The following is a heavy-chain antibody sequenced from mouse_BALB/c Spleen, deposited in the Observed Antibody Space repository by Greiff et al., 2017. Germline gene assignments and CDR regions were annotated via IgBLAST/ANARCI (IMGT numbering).Heavy chain of an antibody. CDR3: ARSRLLGLVYAMDD. J-gene: IGHJ4*01. CDR2: ISSGGSYT. D-gene: IGHD2-3*01. CDR1: GFTFSSYG. Sequence: EVNLVESGGDLVKPGGSLKLSCAASGFTFSSYGMSWVRQTPDKRLEWVATISSGGSYTYYPDSVKGRITISRDNPKNTLFLQMTSLRSEDTAMYYCARSRLLGLVYAMDDWGQGTSVTVSS. V-gene: IGHV5-6*01.